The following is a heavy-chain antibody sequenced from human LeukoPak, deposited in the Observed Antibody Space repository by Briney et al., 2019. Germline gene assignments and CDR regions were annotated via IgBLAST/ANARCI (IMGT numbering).Heavy chain of an antibody. D-gene: IGHD5-18*01. CDR1: GGSMRGYY. Sequence: SETLSLTCTVSGGSMRGYYWSWIRQPPGKGLEWIGYIYYSGSTNYNPSLKSRVTISVDTSKNQFSLKLSSVTAADTAVYYCARVGYSYGPLDYWGQEALVTVSS. CDR3: ARVGYSYGPLDY. J-gene: IGHJ4*02. CDR2: IYYSGST. V-gene: IGHV4-59*01.